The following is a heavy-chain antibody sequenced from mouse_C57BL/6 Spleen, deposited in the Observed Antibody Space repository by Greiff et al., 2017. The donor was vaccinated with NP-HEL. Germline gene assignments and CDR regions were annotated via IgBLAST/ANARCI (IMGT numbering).Heavy chain of an antibody. D-gene: IGHD1-1*01. CDR3: ASRITTVVEVDY. J-gene: IGHJ2*01. CDR2: IDPSDSYT. V-gene: IGHV1-59*01. Sequence: QVQLQQPGAELVRPGTSVKLSCKASGYTFTSYWMHWVKQRPGQGLEWIGVIDPSDSYTNYNQKFKGKATLTVDTSSSTAYMQLSSLTSEDSAVYYCASRITTVVEVDYWGKGTTLTVSS. CDR1: GYTFTSYW.